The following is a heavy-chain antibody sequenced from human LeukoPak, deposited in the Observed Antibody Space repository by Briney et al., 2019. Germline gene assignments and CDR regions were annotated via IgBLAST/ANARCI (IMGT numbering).Heavy chain of an antibody. CDR3: ARDFLPVVVTATPSPSVDP. D-gene: IGHD2-21*02. Sequence: PGGSLRLSCAASGFSFSTYWMHWVRQAPGKGLEWVSSISSSSSYIYYADSVKGRFTISRDNAKNSLYLQMNSLRAEDTAVYYCARDFLPVVVTATPSPSVDPWGQGTLVTVSS. CDR1: GFSFSTYW. CDR2: ISSSSSYI. V-gene: IGHV3-21*01. J-gene: IGHJ5*02.